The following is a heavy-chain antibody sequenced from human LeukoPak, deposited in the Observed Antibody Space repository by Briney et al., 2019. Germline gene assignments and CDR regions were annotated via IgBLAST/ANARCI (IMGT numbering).Heavy chain of an antibody. Sequence: SETLSLTCAVYGGSFSGYYWSWIRQPAGKGLEWIGRIYTSGSTNYNPSLRSRVTISLDTSKNQFSLKLSSVTAADTAVYYCARSSGGENDYWGQGTLVTVSS. V-gene: IGHV4-59*10. D-gene: IGHD1-26*01. J-gene: IGHJ4*02. CDR2: IYTSGST. CDR1: GGSFSGYY. CDR3: ARSSGGENDY.